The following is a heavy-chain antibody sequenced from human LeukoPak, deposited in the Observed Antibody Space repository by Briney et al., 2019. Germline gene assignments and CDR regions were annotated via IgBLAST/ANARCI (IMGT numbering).Heavy chain of an antibody. CDR3: ARVGGYDFWSGYFSFDY. Sequence: ASVKVSCKASGYTFTSYGISWVRQAPGQGLEWMGWISAYNGNTNYAQKLQGRVTMTTDTSTSTAYMELRSLRSDDTAVYYCARVGGYDFWSGYFSFDYWGQGTLVTVSS. J-gene: IGHJ4*02. CDR2: ISAYNGNT. D-gene: IGHD3-3*01. V-gene: IGHV1-18*01. CDR1: GYTFTSYG.